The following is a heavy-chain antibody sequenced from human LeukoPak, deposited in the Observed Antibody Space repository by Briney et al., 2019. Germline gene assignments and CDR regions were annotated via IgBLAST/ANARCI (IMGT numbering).Heavy chain of an antibody. Sequence: GGSLRLSCAASGFTLSSNYMSWVRQAPGKGLEWGSVIHSGGSTYYADSVKGRFTISRDNSKNTLYLQMNSLRAEDTAVYYCARENYGGNSRWFDPWGQGTLVTVSS. CDR1: GFTLSSNY. V-gene: IGHV3-53*01. D-gene: IGHD4-23*01. CDR3: ARENYGGNSRWFDP. CDR2: IHSGGST. J-gene: IGHJ5*02.